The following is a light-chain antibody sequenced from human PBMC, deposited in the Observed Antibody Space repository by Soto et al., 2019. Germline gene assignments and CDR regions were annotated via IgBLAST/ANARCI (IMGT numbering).Light chain of an antibody. V-gene: IGKV1-5*03. Sequence: DIQMTQSPSTLPASVGDRVTITCRASQSISTWLAWYQQKPGKAPNLLIYKASYLASGVPSRFSGGGSGTEFTLTISSLQPDDFATYYCQQYSSYWTFGQGTKVDSK. J-gene: IGKJ1*01. CDR3: QQYSSYWT. CDR2: KAS. CDR1: QSISTW.